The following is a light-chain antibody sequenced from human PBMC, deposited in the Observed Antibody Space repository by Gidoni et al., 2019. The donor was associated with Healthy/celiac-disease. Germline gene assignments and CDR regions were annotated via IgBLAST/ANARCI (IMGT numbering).Light chain of an antibody. V-gene: IGKV1-33*01. J-gene: IGKJ5*01. Sequence: DIQMTQSPSSLSASVGDRVTITCQASQDISNYLNWYQQKPGKAPKLLIYDASNLETGVPSRYSGSGSGTDFTFTISSLQPEDIATYYCQQYDNLPLTFGPGTQLEIK. CDR2: DAS. CDR1: QDISNY. CDR3: QQYDNLPLT.